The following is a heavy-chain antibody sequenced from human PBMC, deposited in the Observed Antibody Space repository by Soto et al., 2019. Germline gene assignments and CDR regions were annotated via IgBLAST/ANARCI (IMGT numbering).Heavy chain of an antibody. Sequence: PGGSLRLSCAASGFTFSSYSMNWVRQAPGKGLEWVSSISRSSSYIYYADSVKGRFTISRDNAKNSLYLQMNSLRAEDTAAYYCAGDVSPFLAVYGMDVWGQGTRVTVSS. CDR3: AGDVSPFLAVYGMDV. CDR1: GFTFSSYS. CDR2: ISRSSSYI. V-gene: IGHV3-21*01. J-gene: IGHJ6*02.